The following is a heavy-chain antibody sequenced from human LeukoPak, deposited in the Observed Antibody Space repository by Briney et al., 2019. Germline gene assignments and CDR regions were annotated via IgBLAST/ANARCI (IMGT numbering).Heavy chain of an antibody. CDR2: ISAYNGNT. J-gene: IGHJ6*02. CDR3: ARELWFGELLYGMDV. V-gene: IGHV1-18*01. Sequence: ASVKVSCKASGYTLTSYGISWVRQAPGQGLEWMGWISAYNGNTNYAQKLQGRVTMTTDTSTSTAYMELRSLRSDDTAVYYCARELWFGELLYGMDVWGQGTLVTVSS. D-gene: IGHD3-10*01. CDR1: GYTLTSYG.